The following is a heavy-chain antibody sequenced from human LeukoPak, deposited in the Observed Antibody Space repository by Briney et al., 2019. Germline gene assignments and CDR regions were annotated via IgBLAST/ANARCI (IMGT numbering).Heavy chain of an antibody. CDR2: IYTSGST. CDR1: GGSISSYY. D-gene: IGHD1-26*01. J-gene: IGHJ4*02. Sequence: KCSETLSLTCTVSGGSISSYYWSWVRHPARKGLEWIGLIYTSGSTNYNPSPKSRVTMSVDTSKNQFSLKLSSVTAADKAVYFCARGLLVAVTGWGPWELPPAGHDYWGQGTLVTVSS. CDR3: ARGLLVAVTGWGPWELPPAGHDY. V-gene: IGHV4-4*07.